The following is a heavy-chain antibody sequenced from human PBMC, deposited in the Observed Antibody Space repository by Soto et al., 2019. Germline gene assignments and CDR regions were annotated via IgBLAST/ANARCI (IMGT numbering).Heavy chain of an antibody. CDR1: GFSLSTSGVG. V-gene: IGHV2-5*01. CDR2: IYWNDDK. Sequence: SGPTLVNPTQTLTLTCTFSGFSLSTSGVGVGWIRQPPGKALEWLALIYWNDDKRYSPSLKSRLTITKDTSKNQVVLTMTNMDPVDTATYYCAHSNSVGYCSSTSCYSWFDPWGQGTLVTVSS. D-gene: IGHD2-2*02. CDR3: AHSNSVGYCSSTSCYSWFDP. J-gene: IGHJ5*02.